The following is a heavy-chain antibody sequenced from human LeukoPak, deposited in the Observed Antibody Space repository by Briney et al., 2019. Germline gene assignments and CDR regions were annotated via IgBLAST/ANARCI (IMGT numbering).Heavy chain of an antibody. Sequence: SQTLSLTCTVSGGSISSGSYYWSWIRQPAGKGLEWIGRIYTSGSTNYNPSLKGRVTISVDTSKNQFSLKLSSVTAADTAVYYCARGYGPGWFDPWGQGTLVTVSS. CDR1: GGSISSGSYY. D-gene: IGHD3-10*01. CDR3: ARGYGPGWFDP. J-gene: IGHJ5*02. CDR2: IYTSGST. V-gene: IGHV4-61*02.